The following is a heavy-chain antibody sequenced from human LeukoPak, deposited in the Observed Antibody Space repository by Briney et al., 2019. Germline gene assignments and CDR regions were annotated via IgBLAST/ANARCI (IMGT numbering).Heavy chain of an antibody. V-gene: IGHV3-21*01. Sequence: PGGSLRLSCAASGFTFSSYSMNWVRQAPGKGLEWVSSISSSSGYIYYADSVKGRFTISRDNAKNSLYLQMNSLRAEDTAVYYCARDIVVVPAALDYWGQGTLVTVSS. J-gene: IGHJ4*02. CDR3: ARDIVVVPAALDY. CDR2: ISSSSGYI. CDR1: GFTFSSYS. D-gene: IGHD2-2*01.